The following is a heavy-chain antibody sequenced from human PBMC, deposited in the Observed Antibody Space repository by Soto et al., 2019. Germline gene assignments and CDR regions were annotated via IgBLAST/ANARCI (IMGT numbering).Heavy chain of an antibody. CDR3: GTADRGTAAGGTVQ. CDR1: GFTLSTYW. CDR2: IKQDGSEK. Sequence: EVQVVESGGGLVQPGGSLRLSCAASGFTLSTYWMTWVRQAPGKGLEWVANIKQDGSEKYYVDSVKGRFTVSRDNAKNSLYLRMTSLRTEDTAVYYCGTADRGTAAGGTVQWGQGTLVTVSS. D-gene: IGHD6-13*01. J-gene: IGHJ4*02. V-gene: IGHV3-7*01.